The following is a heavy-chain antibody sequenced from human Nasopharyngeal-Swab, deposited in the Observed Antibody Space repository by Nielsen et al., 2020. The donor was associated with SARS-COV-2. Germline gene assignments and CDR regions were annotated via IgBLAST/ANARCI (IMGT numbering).Heavy chain of an antibody. CDR3: ATRDPQPV. CDR2: IYHGEYT. J-gene: IGHJ4*02. D-gene: IGHD2-2*01. Sequence: SETLSLTCVVSGGSISNSQWWTWVRQPPGKGLEWIGEIYHGEYTNYNPSLKSRVTISADKSSNQFSLDLTSVTAADTAVYYCATRDPQPVWGQGTLVTVSS. CDR1: GGSISNSQW. V-gene: IGHV4/OR15-8*02.